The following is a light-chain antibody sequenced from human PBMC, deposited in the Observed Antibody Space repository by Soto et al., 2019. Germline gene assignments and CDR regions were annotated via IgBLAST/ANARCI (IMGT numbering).Light chain of an antibody. J-gene: IGKJ1*01. CDR1: QSVSSSY. CDR3: QQRSNWPIT. CDR2: GAS. Sequence: VLTQPPGTASLSPGERATLSSRASQSVSSSYLAWYQQKPGQAPRLLIYGASSRATGIPDRFSGSGSGTDFTLAISSLEPEDFALYYCQQRSNWPITFGQGTKVDIK. V-gene: IGKV3D-20*02.